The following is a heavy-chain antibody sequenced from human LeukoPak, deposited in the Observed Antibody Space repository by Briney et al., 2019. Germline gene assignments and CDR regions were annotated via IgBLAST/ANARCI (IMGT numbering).Heavy chain of an antibody. V-gene: IGHV3-23*01. Sequence: SGGSLRLSCATSGFTFSSNGMSWVRKAPGKGLEWVSSISGSGDKTYYADSVKGRFTISRDNSKSTMYLQMNSLRAEHTAVYHCAKTNGYYDLWGQGTLVIVSS. CDR1: GFTFSSNG. D-gene: IGHD3-22*01. CDR2: ISGSGDKT. J-gene: IGHJ4*02. CDR3: AKTNGYYDL.